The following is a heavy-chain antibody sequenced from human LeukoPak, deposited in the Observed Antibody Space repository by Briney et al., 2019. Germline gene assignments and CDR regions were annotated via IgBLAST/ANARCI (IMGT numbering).Heavy chain of an antibody. Sequence: GGSPRLSCAASGFTFSSYSMNWVRQAPGKGLEWVSSISSSSSYIYYADSVKGRFTISRDNAKNSLYLQMKSLRAEDTAVYYCARDLELRDSRFDYWGQGTLVTVSS. CDR3: ARDLELRDSRFDY. CDR2: ISSSSSYI. D-gene: IGHD3-22*01. V-gene: IGHV3-21*01. J-gene: IGHJ4*02. CDR1: GFTFSSYS.